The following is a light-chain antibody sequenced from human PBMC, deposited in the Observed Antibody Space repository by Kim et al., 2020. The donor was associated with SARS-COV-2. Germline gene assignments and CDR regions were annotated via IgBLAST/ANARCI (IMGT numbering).Light chain of an antibody. V-gene: IGLV2-14*03. CDR1: SSDVGGSNY. J-gene: IGLJ2*01. CDR3: SSYTSSSVV. CDR2: DVS. Sequence: PGQSITISCTGTSSDVGGSNYVSWYQQHPGKAPKLMIYDVSNRPSGVSNRFSGSKSGNTASLTISGLQAEDEADYYCSSYTSSSVVFGGGTQLTVL.